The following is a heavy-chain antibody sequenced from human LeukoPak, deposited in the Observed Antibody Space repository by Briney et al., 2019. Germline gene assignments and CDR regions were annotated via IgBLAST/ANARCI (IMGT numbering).Heavy chain of an antibody. CDR2: IKPDSDAT. J-gene: IGHJ4*02. V-gene: IGHV1-2*02. D-gene: IGHD2-2*01. CDR1: GYVFASHW. CDR3: AKDDPHQRFDN. Sequence: ASVKVSCKACGYVFASHWLHWVRQAPGQGREWVGYIKPDSDATDLAQRFQDRDTLTRDTTISTASLELNSRTADDTAVYFCAKDDPHQRFDNWGQGTLVT.